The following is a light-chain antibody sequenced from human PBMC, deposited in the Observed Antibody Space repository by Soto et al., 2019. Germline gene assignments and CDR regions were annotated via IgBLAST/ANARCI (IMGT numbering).Light chain of an antibody. V-gene: IGLV1-44*01. Sequence: QSVLTQPASASGTPGQRVTISCSGVRSNIGINPVAWYQQLPGMAPKLLIYDNKKRPSGVPDRFPGSRSGTSASLPISGLQSEDEADYCCGAWENSLNGYVFGSGTKV. CDR2: DNK. J-gene: IGLJ1*01. CDR3: GAWENSLNGYV. CDR1: RSNIGINP.